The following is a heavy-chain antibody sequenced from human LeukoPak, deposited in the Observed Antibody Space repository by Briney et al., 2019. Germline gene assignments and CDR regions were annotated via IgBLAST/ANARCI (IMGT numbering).Heavy chain of an antibody. CDR3: ARVRQWLLKNYYYYGLDV. CDR2: IYYSGST. D-gene: IGHD6-19*01. Sequence: PSETLSLTCTVSGGSISSSSYYWGWIRQPPGKGLEWIGSIYYSGSTYYNPSLKSRVTISVDTSKNQFSLKLSSVTAADTAVYYCARVRQWLLKNYYYYGLDVWGQGTTVTVSS. J-gene: IGHJ6*02. V-gene: IGHV4-39*01. CDR1: GGSISSSSYY.